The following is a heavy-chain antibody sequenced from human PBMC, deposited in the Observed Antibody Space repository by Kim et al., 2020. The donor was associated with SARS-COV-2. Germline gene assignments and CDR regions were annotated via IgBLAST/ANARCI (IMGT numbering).Heavy chain of an antibody. D-gene: IGHD5-12*01. CDR3: AKRRSGRGGDFDY. J-gene: IGHJ4*01. CDR2: IGGYGTT. CDR1: GFIVSDFA. V-gene: IGHV3-23*01. Sequence: GGSLRLSCAPFGFIVSDFAMGWVRQAPGTGLEWVSAIGGYGTTYYADSVKGRFTISRDNSKNTLYLQMNSLRAEDTAVYYCAKRRSGRGGDFDYWGQGSRVTVSS.